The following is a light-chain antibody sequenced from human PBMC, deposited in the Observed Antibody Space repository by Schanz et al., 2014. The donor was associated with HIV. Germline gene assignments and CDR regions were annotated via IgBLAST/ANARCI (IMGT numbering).Light chain of an antibody. Sequence: QSVLTQPPSASGTPGQRVTISCSGSSSNFRSNAVNWYQQLPGTAPKLVIYNTYHRPSGVPDRFSGSQSGASASLAISGLQSEDEADFCCATWDDSLKGWVFGGGTKLTVL. CDR2: NTY. J-gene: IGLJ3*02. V-gene: IGLV1-44*01. CDR3: ATWDDSLKGWV. CDR1: SSNFRSNA.